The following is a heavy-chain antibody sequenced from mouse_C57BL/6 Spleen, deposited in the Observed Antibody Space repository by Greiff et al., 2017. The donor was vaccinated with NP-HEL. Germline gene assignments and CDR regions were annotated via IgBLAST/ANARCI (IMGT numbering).Heavy chain of an antibody. Sequence: EVQLQQSGPGLVKPSQSLSLTCSVTGYSITSGYYWNWIRQFPGNKLEWMGYISYDGSNNYNPSLKNRISITRDTSKNQFFLKLNSVTTEDTATYYCARADCSLDFDVWGTGTTVTVSS. J-gene: IGHJ1*03. CDR2: ISYDGSN. CDR3: ARADCSLDFDV. V-gene: IGHV3-6*01. D-gene: IGHD6-1*01. CDR1: GYSITSGYY.